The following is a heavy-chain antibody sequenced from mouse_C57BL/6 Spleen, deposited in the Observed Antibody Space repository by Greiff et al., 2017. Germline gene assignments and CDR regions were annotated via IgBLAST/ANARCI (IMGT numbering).Heavy chain of an antibody. CDR2: IDPETGGT. Sequence: VQLQQSGAELVRPGASVTLSCKASGYTFTDYEMHWVKQTPVHGLEWIGAIDPETGGTAYNQKFKGKAILTADKSSSTAYMELRSLTSEDSAVYYCTRAGDYHFDYWGQGTTLTVSS. CDR3: TRAGDYHFDY. J-gene: IGHJ2*01. D-gene: IGHD2-4*01. CDR1: GYTFTDYE. V-gene: IGHV1-15*01.